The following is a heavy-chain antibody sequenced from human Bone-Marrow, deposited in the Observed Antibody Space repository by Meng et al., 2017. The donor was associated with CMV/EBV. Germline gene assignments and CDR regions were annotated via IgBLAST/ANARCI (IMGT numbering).Heavy chain of an antibody. V-gene: IGHV2-5*01. Sequence: SGPTLAKPTQTLTLTCTFSGFSLSTSGVGVGWMRQPPGKALEWLSLIYWNDDMRYTPSLKSRLTITKDTSKNQVVLTMTNMDTVDTATYYCANSGYNGYEIDYWGQGTTVTVSS. CDR1: GFSLSTSGVG. J-gene: IGHJ4*02. CDR3: ANSGYNGYEIDY. CDR2: IYWNDDM. D-gene: IGHD5-12*01.